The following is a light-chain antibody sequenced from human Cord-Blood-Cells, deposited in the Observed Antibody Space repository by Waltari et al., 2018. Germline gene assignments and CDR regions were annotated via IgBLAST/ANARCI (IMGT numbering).Light chain of an antibody. V-gene: IGLV2-11*01. J-gene: IGLJ3*02. CDR1: SSDVGGYNY. CDR3: CSYAGSLWV. Sequence: QSALTQPRSVSGSPGQSATISCTGTSSDVGGYNYVSWYQQHPGKAPKLMIYDVSKRPSGVPDRFSGSKSGNTASLTISGLQAEDEADYYCCSYAGSLWVFGGGTKLTVL. CDR2: DVS.